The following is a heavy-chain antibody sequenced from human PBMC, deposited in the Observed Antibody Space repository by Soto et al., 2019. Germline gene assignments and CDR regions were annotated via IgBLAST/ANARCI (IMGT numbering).Heavy chain of an antibody. CDR3: ARGLAYYYDSSGYYPDAFDX. J-gene: IGHJ3*01. Sequence: PGGSLRLSCAASGFTFDDYGMSWVRQAPGKGLEWVSGINWNGGSTGYADSVKGRFTISRDNAKNSLYLQMNSLRAEDTALYYCARGLAYYYDSSGYYPDAFDXWGQGTMVTVSS. CDR2: INWNGGST. D-gene: IGHD3-22*01. V-gene: IGHV3-20*04. CDR1: GFTFDDYG.